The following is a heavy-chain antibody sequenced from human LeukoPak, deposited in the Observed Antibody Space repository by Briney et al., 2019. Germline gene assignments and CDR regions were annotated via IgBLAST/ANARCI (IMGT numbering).Heavy chain of an antibody. Sequence: SQTLSLTCNVSGGSISSGGYYWSWIRQHPGKGLEWIGYIYYSGSTYYNPSLKSRVTISVDTSKNQFSLKLSSVTAADTAVYYCARSFIAAATYDYWGQGTLVTVSS. CDR1: GGSISSGGYY. CDR2: IYYSGST. D-gene: IGHD6-13*01. V-gene: IGHV4-31*03. CDR3: ARSFIAAATYDY. J-gene: IGHJ4*02.